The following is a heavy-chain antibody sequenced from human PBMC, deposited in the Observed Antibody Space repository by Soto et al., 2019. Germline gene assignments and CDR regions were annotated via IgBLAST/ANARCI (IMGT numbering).Heavy chain of an antibody. D-gene: IGHD1-26*01. CDR2: VNSDGSST. V-gene: IGHV3-74*03. Sequence: EVQLVESGGGLVQPGGSLRLSCEVSGFTFRSYWMHWVRQAPGKGLVWVSHVNSDGSSTTFADSVKGRFTISRDNAKNTLYLQMSSLRGEDTAVYYCARARGESYPYLDCWGQGTLVTVSS. CDR1: GFTFRSYW. J-gene: IGHJ4*02. CDR3: ARARGESYPYLDC.